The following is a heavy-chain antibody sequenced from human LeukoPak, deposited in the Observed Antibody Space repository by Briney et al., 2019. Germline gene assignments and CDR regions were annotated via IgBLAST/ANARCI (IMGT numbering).Heavy chain of an antibody. J-gene: IGHJ4*02. CDR2: ISGSVKST. Sequence: PGGSLRLSCAASGFTFSNYAMSWVRQARGRGVEWVSAISGSVKSTYYAASVKGRFPISRSNSKNTLHLQMNSLRAEDTAVYHCARQLGYCSDGSCYFDYWGQGTLVTVSS. CDR1: GFTFSNYA. V-gene: IGHV3-23*01. D-gene: IGHD2-15*01. CDR3: ARQLGYCSDGSCYFDY.